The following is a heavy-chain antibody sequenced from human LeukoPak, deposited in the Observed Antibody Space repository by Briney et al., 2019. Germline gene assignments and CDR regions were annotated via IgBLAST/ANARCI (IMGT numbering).Heavy chain of an antibody. CDR2: IYYSGNT. Sequence: SETLSLTCTVSGGSISTYYWSWIRQPPGKRLEWIGYIYYSGNTNQNPSLKSRVTIAVDTSKNQFSLKLSSVTAADTAVYYCARVGLPYAFDIWGQGTMVTVSS. D-gene: IGHD3-16*01. J-gene: IGHJ3*02. CDR3: ARVGLPYAFDI. CDR1: GGSISTYY. V-gene: IGHV4-59*01.